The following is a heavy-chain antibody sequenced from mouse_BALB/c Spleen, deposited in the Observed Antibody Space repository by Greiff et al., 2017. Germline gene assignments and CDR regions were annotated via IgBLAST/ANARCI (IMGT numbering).Heavy chain of an antibody. Sequence: EVKLVESGGGLVQPGGSRKLSCAASGFTFSSFGMHWVRQAPEKGLEWVAYISSGSSTIYYADTVKGRFTISRDNPKNTLFLQMTSLRSEDTAMYYCARGGKGYFDYWGQGTTLTVSS. V-gene: IGHV5-17*02. D-gene: IGHD1-3*01. CDR1: GFTFSSFG. CDR3: ARGGKGYFDY. CDR2: ISSGSSTI. J-gene: IGHJ2*01.